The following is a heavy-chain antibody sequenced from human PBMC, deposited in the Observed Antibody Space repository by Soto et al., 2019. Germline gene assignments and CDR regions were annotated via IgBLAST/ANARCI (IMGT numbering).Heavy chain of an antibody. CDR1: GFTFRSSG. Sequence: PXGSLRLSCAASGFTFRSSGMHWVRQAPGKGLEWVALISYDGSNKYYTDSVKGRFTISRDNSKNTLYLQMNSLRTEDTAVYYCAKDLIVVIPAAPSWFDHWGQGTLVTVSS. D-gene: IGHD2-2*01. V-gene: IGHV3-30*18. J-gene: IGHJ5*02. CDR2: ISYDGSNK. CDR3: AKDLIVVIPAAPSWFDH.